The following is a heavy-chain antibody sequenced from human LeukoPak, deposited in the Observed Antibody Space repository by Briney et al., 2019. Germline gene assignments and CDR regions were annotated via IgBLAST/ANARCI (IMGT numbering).Heavy chain of an antibody. J-gene: IGHJ4*02. CDR3: ARDPSRGYTYGYGDY. V-gene: IGHV3-7*01. CDR2: IKQDGTEK. D-gene: IGHD5-18*01. CDR1: GFSFSSYW. Sequence: PGGSLRLSCAASGFSFSSYWMNWFRQPPEKGLEWVANIKQDGTEKYYVDSVKGRFTISRDNAKKSLYLQMNSLRAEDTGVYYCARDPSRGYTYGYGDYWGQGILVTVSS.